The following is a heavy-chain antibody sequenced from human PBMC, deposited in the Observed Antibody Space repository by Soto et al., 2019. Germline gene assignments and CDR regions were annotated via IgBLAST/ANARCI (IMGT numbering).Heavy chain of an antibody. CDR2: TYSGGRT. Sequence: EVQLVESGGGLIQPGGSLRLSCAASGFTVSSNYMSWVRKAPGKGLEWVSITYSGGRTYYADSVKGRFTISRDNSKNTLYLQMNSLRAEDTAVYYCARGIGIAAVYGMDVWGQGTTVTVSS. J-gene: IGHJ6*02. V-gene: IGHV3-53*01. D-gene: IGHD6-13*01. CDR1: GFTVSSNY. CDR3: ARGIGIAAVYGMDV.